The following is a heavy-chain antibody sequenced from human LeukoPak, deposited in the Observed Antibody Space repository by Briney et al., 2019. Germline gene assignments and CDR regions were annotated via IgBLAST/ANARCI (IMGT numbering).Heavy chain of an antibody. CDR2: ISAYNGNT. Sequence: ASVKVSCKASGYTFTSYGISWVRQAPGQGLEWMGWISAYNGNTNYAQKLQGRVTMTTDTSTSTAYMELRSLRPDDTAVYYCARLGDLYSSGSYDYWGQGTLVTVSS. CDR1: GYTFTSYG. D-gene: IGHD6-19*01. CDR3: ARLGDLYSSGSYDY. J-gene: IGHJ4*02. V-gene: IGHV1-18*01.